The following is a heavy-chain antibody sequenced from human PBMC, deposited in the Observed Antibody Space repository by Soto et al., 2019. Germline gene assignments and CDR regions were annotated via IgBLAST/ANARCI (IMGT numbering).Heavy chain of an antibody. Sequence: ASETLSLTCTVSGGSISSYYWSWIRQPPGKGLEWIEYIYYSGSTNYNPSLKSRVTISVDTSKNQFSLKLSSVTAADTAVYYCARDGDGYFDYWGQGTLVTVSS. CDR1: GGSISSYY. CDR3: ARDGDGYFDY. J-gene: IGHJ4*02. D-gene: IGHD2-8*01. CDR2: IYYSGST. V-gene: IGHV4-59*01.